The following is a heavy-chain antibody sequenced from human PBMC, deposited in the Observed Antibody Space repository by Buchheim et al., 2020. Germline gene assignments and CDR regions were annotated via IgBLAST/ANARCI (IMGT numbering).Heavy chain of an antibody. CDR3: ARDEEWDLYYFDY. CDR2: VSDDGSNK. Sequence: QVQLVESGGGVVQPGRSLRLSYAASGFTFRSYAMHWVRQAPGKGLEWVAVVSDDGSNKNYADSVKGRFTISRDNSKNMLYLETNSLRAEDTAVYYCARDEEWDLYYFDYWGQGT. V-gene: IGHV3-30-3*01. CDR1: GFTFRSYA. D-gene: IGHD1-26*01. J-gene: IGHJ4*02.